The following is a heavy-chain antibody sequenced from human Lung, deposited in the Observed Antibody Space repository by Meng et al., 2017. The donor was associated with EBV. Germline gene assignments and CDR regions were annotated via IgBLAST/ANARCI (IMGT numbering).Heavy chain of an antibody. J-gene: IGHJ5*02. V-gene: IGHV1-46*03. CDR1: GYTFTNYG. Sequence: QAQLVQSGGEVKKPGXXVKVSXKASGYTFTNYGITGVRQAPGQGLEWMGVINPSGGSSIYAQRFQGRVTMTSDTSTTTVYMDLSSLRSEDTAVYYCARVSKGGSYRFDPWGKGTLVNVSS. D-gene: IGHD1-26*01. CDR3: ARVSKGGSYRFDP. CDR2: INPSGGSS.